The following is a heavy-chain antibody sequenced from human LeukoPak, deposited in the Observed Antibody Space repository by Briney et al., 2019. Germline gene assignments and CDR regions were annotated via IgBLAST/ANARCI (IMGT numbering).Heavy chain of an antibody. J-gene: IGHJ4*02. CDR1: GITLSNYG. CDR2: ISDSGGRT. D-gene: IGHD3-22*01. V-gene: IGHV3-23*01. Sequence: GGSLRLSCVVSGITLSNYGMSCVREAPGEGLEWGAGISDSGGRTNYADSVKGRFTISRDSPKNTLYLQMNSLRAEDTAVYFCAKRGVVIRVILVGFHKEAYYFDSWGQGALVTVSS. CDR3: AKRGVVIRVILVGFHKEAYYFDS.